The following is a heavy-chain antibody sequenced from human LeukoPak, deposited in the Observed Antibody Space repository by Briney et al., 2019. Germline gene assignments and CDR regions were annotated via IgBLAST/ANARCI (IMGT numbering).Heavy chain of an antibody. V-gene: IGHV4-59*01. CDR1: GGSISSYY. Sequence: SETLSLTCTVSGGSISSYYWSWIRQPPGKGLEWIGYIYYSGSTNYNPSLKSRVTISVDTSKNQFSLKLSSVTAADTAVYYCARVPVEMATPDYYYYGMDVWGQGTTVTVSS. CDR3: ARVPVEMATPDYYYYGMDV. D-gene: IGHD5-24*01. CDR2: IYYSGST. J-gene: IGHJ6*02.